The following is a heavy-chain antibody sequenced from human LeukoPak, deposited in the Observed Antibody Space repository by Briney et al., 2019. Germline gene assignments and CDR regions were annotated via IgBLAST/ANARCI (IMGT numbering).Heavy chain of an antibody. V-gene: IGHV4-31*03. Sequence: PSETLSLTCTVSGGSISSGGYYWSWIRQHPGKGLEWIGYIYYSGSTYYNPSLKSRVTISVDTSKNQFSLKLSSVTAADTAVYYCARGAGTTSTEIRFDPWGQGTLVTVSS. CDR2: IYYSGST. J-gene: IGHJ5*02. D-gene: IGHD2-2*01. CDR3: ARGAGTTSTEIRFDP. CDR1: GGSISSGGYY.